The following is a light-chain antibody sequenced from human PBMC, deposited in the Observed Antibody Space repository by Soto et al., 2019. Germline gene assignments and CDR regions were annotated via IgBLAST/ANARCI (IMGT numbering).Light chain of an antibody. J-gene: IGKJ4*01. Sequence: EIVLTQSPGTLSLSPGERATLSCRASQSVSSSYLAWYQQKPAQAPRLLIYGASSRATGTPDRFSGSGSGTDFTLTISRLEPEDFAMYYCQQYGSSLSITFGGGTKVDIK. CDR2: GAS. CDR3: QQYGSSLSIT. V-gene: IGKV3-20*01. CDR1: QSVSSSY.